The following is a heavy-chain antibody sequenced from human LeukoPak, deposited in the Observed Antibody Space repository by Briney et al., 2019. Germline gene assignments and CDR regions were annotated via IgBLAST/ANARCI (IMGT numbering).Heavy chain of an antibody. D-gene: IGHD6-19*01. Sequence: GGSLRLSCAASGFNFANYAMHWVRQAPGKGLEYVSAISSNGGNTFYANSVKGRFTVSRDSSKSTLYLQMGSLRPEDTAVYYCARVPNSSGWSTFDYWGLGTLVTVSS. V-gene: IGHV3-64*01. CDR3: ARVPNSSGWSTFDY. J-gene: IGHJ4*02. CDR2: ISSNGGNT. CDR1: GFNFANYA.